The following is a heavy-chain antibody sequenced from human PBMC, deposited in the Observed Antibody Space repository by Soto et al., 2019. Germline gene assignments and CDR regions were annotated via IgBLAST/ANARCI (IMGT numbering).Heavy chain of an antibody. V-gene: IGHV4-39*01. J-gene: IGHJ5*02. CDR2: IYYSGST. CDR3: ARRGLYGDYALNWFDP. Sequence: SETLSLTCTVSGGSISSSSYYWGWIRQPPGKGLEWIGSIYYSGSTYYNPSLKSRVTISVDTSKNQFSLKLSSVTAADTAVYYCARRGLYGDYALNWFDPWGQGTLVTVSS. D-gene: IGHD4-17*01. CDR1: GGSISSSSYY.